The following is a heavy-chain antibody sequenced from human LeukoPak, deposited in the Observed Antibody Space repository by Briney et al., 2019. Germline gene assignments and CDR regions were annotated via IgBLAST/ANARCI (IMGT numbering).Heavy chain of an antibody. Sequence: SETLSLTCTVSGGSISSYYWSWIRQPPGKGLEWIGYIYYSGSTNYNPSLKSRVTISVDTSKNQFSLKLSSVTAADTAVYYCARCEGLVGLLDAWGQGTTVTVSS. CDR3: ARCEGLVGLLDA. CDR1: GGSISSYY. CDR2: IYYSGST. D-gene: IGHD2-8*02. V-gene: IGHV4-59*08. J-gene: IGHJ6*02.